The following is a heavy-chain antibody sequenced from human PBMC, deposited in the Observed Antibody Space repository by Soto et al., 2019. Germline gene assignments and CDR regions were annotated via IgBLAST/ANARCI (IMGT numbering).Heavy chain of an antibody. Sequence: QVQLLQSGSEVKKPGSSVRVSCKASGGSLSGYAISWVRQAPGQGPEWVGGIIPVFGISKYAQKVQGRVTITADESRTTAYMELSSLRSGDTAIYYCAIGREVDSGYYPDCGMEVWGQGTTVTVSS. CDR1: GGSLSGYA. CDR2: IIPVFGIS. D-gene: IGHD3-22*01. J-gene: IGHJ6*02. CDR3: AIGREVDSGYYPDCGMEV. V-gene: IGHV1-69*01.